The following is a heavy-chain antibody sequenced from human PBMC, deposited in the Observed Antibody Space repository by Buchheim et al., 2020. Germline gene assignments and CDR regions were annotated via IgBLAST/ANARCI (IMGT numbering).Heavy chain of an antibody. D-gene: IGHD2-2*01. CDR3: ARELKVVLVYYYYGMDV. CDR2: ISSSGSTI. Sequence: EVQLVESGGGLVQPGGSLRLSCAASGFTFSSYEMNWVRQAPGKGLEWVSYISSSGSTIYYADSVKGRFTISRDNAKNSLYLQMNSLRAEDTAVYYCARELKVVLVYYYYGMDVWGQGTT. J-gene: IGHJ6*02. V-gene: IGHV3-48*03. CDR1: GFTFSSYE.